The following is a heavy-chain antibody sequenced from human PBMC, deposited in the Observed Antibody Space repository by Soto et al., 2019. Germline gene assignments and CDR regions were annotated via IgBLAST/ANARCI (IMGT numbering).Heavy chain of an antibody. J-gene: IGHJ6*02. CDR2: ISGSGGST. CDR1: GFTFSSYA. CDR3: AKDGGYDFWSGYYYYYGMDV. V-gene: IGHV3-23*01. Sequence: EVQLLESGGGLVQPGGSLRLSCAASGFTFSSYAMSWVRQAPGKGLEWVSAISGSGGSTYYADSVKGRFTISRDNSKNTLYLQMNSLRAEDTAVYYCAKDGGYDFWSGYYYYYGMDVWGQWTTVTVSS. D-gene: IGHD3-3*01.